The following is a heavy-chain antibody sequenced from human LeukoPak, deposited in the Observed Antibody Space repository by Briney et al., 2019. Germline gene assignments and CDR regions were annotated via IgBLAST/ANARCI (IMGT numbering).Heavy chain of an antibody. CDR1: GYTFTNYA. J-gene: IGHJ6*03. Sequence: ASVKVSCKASGYTFTNYAIHWVRQAPGQRFEWMGWINAANGHTKYSQDFQGRVTITRDTSASTAYMELSSLRSEDMAVYYCARGTYYYYMDVWGKGTTVTVSS. CDR3: ARGTYYYYMDV. V-gene: IGHV1-3*03. CDR2: INAANGHT.